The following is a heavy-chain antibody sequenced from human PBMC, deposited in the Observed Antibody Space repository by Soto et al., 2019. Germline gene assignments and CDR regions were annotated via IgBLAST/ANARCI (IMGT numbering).Heavy chain of an antibody. CDR3: ARDQFPSGEQLVGGYYYHGMDV. D-gene: IGHD6-6*01. V-gene: IGHV1-46*01. CDR1: GYTFTSYY. J-gene: IGHJ6*02. CDR2: INPSGGST. Sequence: ASVKVSCKASGYTFTSYYMHWVRQAPGQGLEWMGIINPSGGSTSYAQKFQGRVTMTRDTSTSTVYMELSSLRSEDTAVYYCARDQFPSGEQLVGGYYYHGMDVWGQGTTVTVSS.